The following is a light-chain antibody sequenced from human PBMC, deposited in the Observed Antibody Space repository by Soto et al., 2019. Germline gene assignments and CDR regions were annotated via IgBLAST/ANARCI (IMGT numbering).Light chain of an antibody. CDR3: CSYAGSSTYG. J-gene: IGLJ1*01. CDR2: EVS. CDR1: SSDVGSYNL. Sequence: QSVLTQFASVSGSPGQSITISCSGTSSDVGSYNLVSWYQQHPGKAPKLMIYEVSKRPSGVSNRFSGSKSGNTASLTISGLQAEDEADYYCCSYAGSSTYGFGTGTKVTVL. V-gene: IGLV2-23*02.